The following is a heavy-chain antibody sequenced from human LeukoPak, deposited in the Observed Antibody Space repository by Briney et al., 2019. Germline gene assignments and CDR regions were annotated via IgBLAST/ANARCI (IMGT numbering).Heavy chain of an antibody. D-gene: IGHD6-13*01. CDR3: ARQADSSSWYWGGGTRHEALYYFDY. J-gene: IGHJ4*02. CDR2: VSYDGSNK. CDR1: GFTFSSYA. Sequence: PGGSLRLSCAASGFTFSSYAIHWVRQAPAKGLEWVAGVSYDGSNKYYADSAEGRFTISRDNPKNTLYLQMNSLRPEDTAVYDCARQADSSSWYWGGGTRHEALYYFDYWGQGTLVTVSS. V-gene: IGHV3-30*04.